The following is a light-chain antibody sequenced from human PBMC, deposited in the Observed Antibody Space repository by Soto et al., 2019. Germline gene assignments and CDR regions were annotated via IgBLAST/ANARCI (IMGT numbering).Light chain of an antibody. CDR1: QSVSSNY. V-gene: IGKV3-20*01. Sequence: EIVLTQSPGTLSLSPGERATLSCRASQSVSSNYLAWYQQKPGQAPRLLIYGASSRASGNPDRFSGSGSGTDVTLTISILEPEDVAVYYCQQYDSSPWMVGQGTNVEIK. CDR2: GAS. J-gene: IGKJ1*01. CDR3: QQYDSSPWM.